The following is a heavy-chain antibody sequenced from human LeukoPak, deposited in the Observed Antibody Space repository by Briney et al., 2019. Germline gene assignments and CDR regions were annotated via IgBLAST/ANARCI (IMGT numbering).Heavy chain of an antibody. CDR3: ARFREGSVPAAYNWFDP. CDR1: GGSISSYY. V-gene: IGHV4-59*01. Sequence: SSETLSLTCTVSGGSISSYYWSWIRQPPGKGLEWIGYIYYSGSTNYNPSLKSRVTISVDTSKNQFSLKLSSVTAADTAVYYCARFREGSVPAAYNWFDPWGQGTLVTVSS. CDR2: IYYSGST. D-gene: IGHD2-2*01. J-gene: IGHJ5*02.